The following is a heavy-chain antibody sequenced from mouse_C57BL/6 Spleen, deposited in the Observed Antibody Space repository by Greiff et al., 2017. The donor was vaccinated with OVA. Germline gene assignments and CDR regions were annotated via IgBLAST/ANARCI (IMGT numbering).Heavy chain of an antibody. CDR2: ILPGSGST. J-gene: IGHJ4*01. CDR1: GYTFTGYW. D-gene: IGHD2-5*01. CDR3: ARSAYYSNLRDYAMDY. Sequence: VKLVESGAELMKPGASVKLSCKATGYTFTGYWIEWVKQRPGHGLEWIGEILPGSGSTNYNEKFKGKATFTADTSSNTAYMQLSSLTTEDSAIYYCARSAYYSNLRDYAMDYWGQGTSVTASS. V-gene: IGHV1-9*01.